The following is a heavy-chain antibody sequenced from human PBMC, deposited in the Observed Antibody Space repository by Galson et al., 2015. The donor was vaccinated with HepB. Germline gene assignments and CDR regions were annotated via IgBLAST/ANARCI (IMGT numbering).Heavy chain of an antibody. CDR2: ISAYNGNT. CDR3: ARGAYYYDSSGYYPDAEYFQH. J-gene: IGHJ1*01. V-gene: IGHV1-18*04. CDR1: GYTFTSYG. D-gene: IGHD3-22*01. Sequence: SVKVSCKASGYTFTSYGISWVRQAPGQGLEWMGWISAYNGNTNYAQKLQGRVTITADKSTSTAYMELSSLRSEDTAVYYCARGAYYYDSSGYYPDAEYFQHWGQGTLVTVSS.